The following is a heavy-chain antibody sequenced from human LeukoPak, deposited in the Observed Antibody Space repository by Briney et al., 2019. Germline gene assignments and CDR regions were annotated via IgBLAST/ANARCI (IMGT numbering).Heavy chain of an antibody. V-gene: IGHV3-9*01. CDR2: ISWNSGSI. J-gene: IGHJ4*02. Sequence: GRSLRLSRAASGFTFDDYAMHWVRQAPGKGLEWVSGISWNSGSIGYADSVKGRFTISRDNAKNSLYLQMNSLRAEDTALYYCAKDLHRYYYGSGGFDYWGQGTLVTVSS. CDR1: GFTFDDYA. D-gene: IGHD3-10*01. CDR3: AKDLHRYYYGSGGFDY.